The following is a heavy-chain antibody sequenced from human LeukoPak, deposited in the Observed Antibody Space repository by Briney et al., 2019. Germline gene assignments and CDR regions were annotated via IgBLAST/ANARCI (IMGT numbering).Heavy chain of an antibody. D-gene: IGHD6-19*01. J-gene: IGHJ4*02. CDR1: GYSITRAYS. V-gene: IGHV4-38-2*02. CDR2: LYDSGSS. Sequence: TSETLSLTCSVSGYSITRAYSWGWVRPPPGKGLEWIGSLYDSGSSYYNPSLKSRVTLSVDTSKNQFSLKLSSVTAADTAVYYCVRVGYSSGWSVDYWGQGTLVTVSS. CDR3: VRVGYSSGWSVDY.